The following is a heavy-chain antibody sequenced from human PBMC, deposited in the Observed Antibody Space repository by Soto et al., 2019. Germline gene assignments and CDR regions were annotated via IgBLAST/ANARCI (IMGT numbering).Heavy chain of an antibody. D-gene: IGHD2-21*02. CDR3: ARAPCLFKNVVVTAMFDYYGMDV. CDR1: GGTFSSYA. V-gene: IGHV1-46*01. Sequence: ASVKVSCKASGGTFSSYAISWVRQAPGQGLEWMGIINPSGGSTSYAQKFQGRVTMTRDTSTSTVYMELSSLRSEDTAVYYCARAPCLFKNVVVTAMFDYYGMDVWGQGTTVTVSS. CDR2: INPSGGST. J-gene: IGHJ6*02.